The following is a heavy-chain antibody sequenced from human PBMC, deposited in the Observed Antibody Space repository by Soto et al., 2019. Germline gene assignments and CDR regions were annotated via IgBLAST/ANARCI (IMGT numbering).Heavy chain of an antibody. V-gene: IGHV3-23*01. Sequence: EVQLLESGGGLVQPGGSLRLSCAASGFTFDSYGMSWVRQAPGKGLEWVATISGIGGSTYLADSVKGRLSISRDNSKNTVSLLMNSLRAEDTAVYFCARGSSGYISSWYYFDYWGRGTLVTVSS. CDR2: ISGIGGST. J-gene: IGHJ4*02. CDR3: ARGSSGYISSWYYFDY. D-gene: IGHD6-13*01. CDR1: GFTFDSYG.